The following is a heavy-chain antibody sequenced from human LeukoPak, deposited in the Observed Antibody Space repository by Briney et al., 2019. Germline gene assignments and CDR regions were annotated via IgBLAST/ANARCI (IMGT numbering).Heavy chain of an antibody. Sequence: GRSLRLSCAASGFSLSSYAMHWFRQAPGKGVECVAIISYDGTKEYYGDSVKGRFTISRDNSKNTVYLQMNSLRAEDTAVYYCARGGHIVVVTSGVLAEYFQHWGQGTLVTVSS. CDR2: ISYDGTKE. CDR3: ARGGHIVVVTSGVLAEYFQH. CDR1: GFSLSSYA. D-gene: IGHD2-21*02. J-gene: IGHJ1*01. V-gene: IGHV3-30-3*01.